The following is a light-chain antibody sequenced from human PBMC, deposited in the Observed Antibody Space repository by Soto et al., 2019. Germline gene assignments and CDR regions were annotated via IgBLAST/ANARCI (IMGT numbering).Light chain of an antibody. CDR2: DVS. Sequence: QSALTQPRSVSGSPGQSVTISCTGTSSDVGGYNYVSWYQQHPGKAPKLMIYDVSKRPSGVPDRFSGSKSGNTASLTISGLQAEDEADYYCCSYAGSYLNWVFGGGTKLTLL. CDR3: CSYAGSYLNWV. V-gene: IGLV2-11*01. J-gene: IGLJ3*02. CDR1: SSDVGGYNY.